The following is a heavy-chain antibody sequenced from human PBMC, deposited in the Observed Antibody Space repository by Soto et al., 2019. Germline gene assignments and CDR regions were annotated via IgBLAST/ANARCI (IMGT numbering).Heavy chain of an antibody. CDR1: GYTFTGYY. J-gene: IGHJ5*02. V-gene: IGHV1-2*02. CDR3: AREHYDFWSGYYRGWFDP. D-gene: IGHD3-3*01. Sequence: ASVNVYCKASGYTFTGYYMHWVRQEPGQGLEWMGWINPNSGGTNYAQKFQGRVTMTRDTSISTAYMELSRLRSDDTAVYYCAREHYDFWSGYYRGWFDPWGQGTLVTVSS. CDR2: INPNSGGT.